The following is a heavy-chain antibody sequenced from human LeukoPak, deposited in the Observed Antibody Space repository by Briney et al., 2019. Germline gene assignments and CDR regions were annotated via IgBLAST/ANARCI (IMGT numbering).Heavy chain of an antibody. CDR3: AAHSSGNFDY. J-gene: IGHJ4*02. Sequence: SETLSLTCTVSSGSISNYYWSWIRQPPGKGLEWIGYIYYSGSTNYNPSLKSRVTISVDTSKNQFSLKLSSVTAADTAVYYCAAHSSGNFDYWGQGTLVTVSS. CDR2: IYYSGST. V-gene: IGHV4-59*01. CDR1: SGSISNYY. D-gene: IGHD6-19*01.